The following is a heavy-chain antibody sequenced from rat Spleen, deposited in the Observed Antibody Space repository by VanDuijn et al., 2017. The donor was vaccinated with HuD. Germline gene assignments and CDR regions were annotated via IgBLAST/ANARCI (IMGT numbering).Heavy chain of an antibody. V-gene: IGHV5-25*01. D-gene: IGHD1-2*01. Sequence: EVQLVESGGGLVQPGRSLRLSCVASGFTFNNYWMTWVRQAPTKGLEWVASISIGGSSTYYRDSLKGRFSISRDDAKSTLYLQMDSLRSEDTATYYCAKHGYSSSLYYFDYWGQGVMVTVSS. J-gene: IGHJ2*01. CDR3: AKHGYSSSLYYFDY. CDR2: ISIGGSST. CDR1: GFTFNNYW.